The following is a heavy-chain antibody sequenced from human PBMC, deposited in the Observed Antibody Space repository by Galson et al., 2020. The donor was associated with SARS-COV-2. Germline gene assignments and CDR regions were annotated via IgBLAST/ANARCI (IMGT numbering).Heavy chain of an antibody. J-gene: IGHJ6*03. V-gene: IGHV3-33*06. CDR2: IWYDGSNK. D-gene: IGHD1-26*01. CDR3: AKEFGWELRMSYYYYMDV. Sequence: GGSLRLSCAASGFTFSSYGMHWVRQAPGKGLEWVAVIWYDGSNKYYADSVKGRFTISRDNSKNTLYLQMNSLRAEDTAVYYCAKEFGWELRMSYYYYMDVWGKGTTVTVSS. CDR1: GFTFSSYG.